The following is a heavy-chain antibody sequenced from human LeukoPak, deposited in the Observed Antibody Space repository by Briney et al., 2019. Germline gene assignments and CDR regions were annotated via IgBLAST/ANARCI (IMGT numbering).Heavy chain of an antibody. CDR3: ARRMGATPSHQADY. D-gene: IGHD1-26*01. V-gene: IGHV1-3*01. Sequence: ASVKVSCKASGYAFTNYAMHWLRQAPGQRLEWVGWINAASGNTKYSQRLQGRITITRDTSANTVYMQLSSLRSEDSAVYYCARRMGATPSHQADYWGQGTLVTVSS. J-gene: IGHJ4*02. CDR1: GYAFTNYA. CDR2: INAASGNT.